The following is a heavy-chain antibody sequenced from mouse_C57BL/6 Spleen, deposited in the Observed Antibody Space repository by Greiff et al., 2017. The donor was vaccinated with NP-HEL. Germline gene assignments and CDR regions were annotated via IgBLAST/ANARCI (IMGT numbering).Heavy chain of an antibody. CDR2: ISYDGSN. CDR3: ARDLDWDSFDY. CDR1: GYSITSGYY. D-gene: IGHD4-1*01. Sequence: EVKLVESGPGLVKPSQSLSLTCSVTGYSITSGYYWNWIRQFPGNKLEWMGYISYDGSNNYNPSLKNRISITRDTSKNQFFLKLNSVTTEDTATYYCARDLDWDSFDYWGQGTTLTVSS. J-gene: IGHJ2*01. V-gene: IGHV3-6*01.